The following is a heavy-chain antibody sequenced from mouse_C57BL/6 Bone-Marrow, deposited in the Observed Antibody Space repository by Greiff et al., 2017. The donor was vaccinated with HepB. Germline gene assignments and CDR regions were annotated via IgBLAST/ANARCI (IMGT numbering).Heavy chain of an antibody. CDR1: GYTFTSYW. V-gene: IGHV1-55*01. CDR3: ARDGTHYFDY. J-gene: IGHJ2*01. D-gene: IGHD2-3*01. Sequence: QVHVKQPGAELVKPGASVKMSCKASGYTFTSYWITWVKQRPGQGLEWIGDIYPGSGSTNYNEKFKSKATLTVDTSSSTAYMQLSSLTSEDSAVYYCARDGTHYFDYWGQGTTLTVSS. CDR2: IYPGSGST.